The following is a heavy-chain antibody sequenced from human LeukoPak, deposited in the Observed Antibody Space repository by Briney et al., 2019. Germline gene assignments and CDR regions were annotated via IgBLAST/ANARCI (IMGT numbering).Heavy chain of an antibody. CDR2: IKQDGSEK. CDR1: GFTFSSYG. CDR3: ARVPAGVIGMKDAFDI. D-gene: IGHD3-16*02. V-gene: IGHV3-7*01. J-gene: IGHJ3*02. Sequence: GGSLRLSCAASGFTFSSYGMHWVRQAPGKGLEWVANIKQDGSEKYYVDSVKGRFTISRHNAKNSLYLQMNSLRAEDTAVYYCARVPAGVIGMKDAFDIWGQGTMVTVSS.